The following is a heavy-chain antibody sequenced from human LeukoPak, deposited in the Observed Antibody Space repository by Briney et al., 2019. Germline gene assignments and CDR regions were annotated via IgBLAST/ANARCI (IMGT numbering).Heavy chain of an antibody. J-gene: IGHJ4*02. Sequence: GGSLRLSCAASGFMFSTYWMTWVRQAPGKGLEFVANIKPDGSETYYVDSVKGRFTISRDNTKNFVFLQMKSLRGEDAAVYHCGGFGYEAAIDLWGQGTLVTVSS. CDR1: GFMFSTYW. D-gene: IGHD2-15*01. V-gene: IGHV3-7*01. CDR3: GGFGYEAAIDL. CDR2: IKPDGSET.